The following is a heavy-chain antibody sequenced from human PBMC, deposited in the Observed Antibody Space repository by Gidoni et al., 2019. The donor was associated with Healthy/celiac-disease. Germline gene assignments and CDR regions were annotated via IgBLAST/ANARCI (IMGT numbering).Heavy chain of an antibody. J-gene: IGHJ4*02. CDR1: GFTFRSYA. CDR3: AKERIAAAGNRGPWDY. V-gene: IGHV3-23*01. D-gene: IGHD6-13*01. CDR2: ISGSGGST. Sequence: EVQLLESGGGLVQPGGSLRLSCAASGFTFRSYAMSWVRQAPGKGLEWVAAISGSGGSTYYADSVKGRFTISRDNSKNTLYLQMNRLRAEDTAVYYCAKERIAAAGNRGPWDYWGQGTLVTVSS.